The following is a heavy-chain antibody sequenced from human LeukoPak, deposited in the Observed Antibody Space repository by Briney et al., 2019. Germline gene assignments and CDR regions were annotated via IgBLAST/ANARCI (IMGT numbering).Heavy chain of an antibody. CDR1: GYSFTSYW. J-gene: IGHJ4*02. D-gene: IGHD5-18*01. Sequence: NPGESLKISCKASGYSFTSYWIGWVRPLPEKGLEWMGIIDPSDSDTRYTPSFQGQVTISADKSLTTAYLQWNSLKASDTAMYYCARQTAMGRSGDYWGQGTLVTVSS. CDR3: ARQTAMGRSGDY. CDR2: IDPSDSDT. V-gene: IGHV5-51*01.